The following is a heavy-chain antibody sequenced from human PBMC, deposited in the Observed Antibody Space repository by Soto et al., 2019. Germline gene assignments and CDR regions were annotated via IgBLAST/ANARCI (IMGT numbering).Heavy chain of an antibody. V-gene: IGHV3-23*01. CDR2: IIGSGGST. CDR3: ANTLSAAAQAPSDSGYDACYYYAMDF. CDR1: GVTFSSYA. J-gene: IGHJ6*02. Sequence: XGSLRLSCSAAGVTFSSYAMSWVRQAPGKGLEWVSVIIGSGGSTYYADSVKGRFTISRDNSKNTLYLQMNSLGAEDTAVYYCANTLSAAAQAPSDSGYDACYYYAMDFWGQGTTVTVSS. D-gene: IGHD5-12*01.